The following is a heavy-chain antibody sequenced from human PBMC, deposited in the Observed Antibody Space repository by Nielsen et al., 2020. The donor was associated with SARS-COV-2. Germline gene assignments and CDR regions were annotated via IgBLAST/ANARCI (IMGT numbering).Heavy chain of an antibody. J-gene: IGHJ6*02. Sequence: GESLKISCAASGFTFSSYAMHWVRQAPGKGLEWVAVISYDGSNKYYADSVKGRFTISRDNSKNTLYLQMNSLRAEDTAVYYCARRKRIAAAGAAKYYYGMDVWGQGTTVTVSS. CDR1: GFTFSSYA. D-gene: IGHD6-13*01. V-gene: IGHV3-30*04. CDR2: ISYDGSNK. CDR3: ARRKRIAAAGAAKYYYGMDV.